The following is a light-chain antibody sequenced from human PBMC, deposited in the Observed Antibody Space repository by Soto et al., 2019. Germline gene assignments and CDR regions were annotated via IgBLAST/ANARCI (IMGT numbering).Light chain of an antibody. CDR3: AAWDDTVRSYV. CDR1: ISNIATNY. V-gene: IGLV1-47*01. CDR2: RDN. J-gene: IGLJ1*01. Sequence: QLVLTKPPSVSGTPGQRVTISCSGGISNIATNYVHWFQQLPGTAPKVLSNRDNQRPSGVPDRFSGSKSGTSASLAISGLRSEDEAEYYCAAWDDTVRSYVFGTGTKLTVL.